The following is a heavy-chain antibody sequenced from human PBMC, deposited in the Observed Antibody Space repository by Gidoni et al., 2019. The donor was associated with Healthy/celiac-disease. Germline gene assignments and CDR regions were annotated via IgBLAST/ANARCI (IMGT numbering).Heavy chain of an antibody. Sequence: EVQLVESGGGLVQPGGSLRLSCAASGFTFSSYSMNWVRQAPGKGLEWVSYISSSSSTIYYADSVKGRFTISRDNAKNSLYLQMNSLRAEDTAVYYCARGGADIVVAPFRIWGQGTMVTVSS. V-gene: IGHV3-48*01. J-gene: IGHJ3*02. D-gene: IGHD3-22*01. CDR1: GFTFSSYS. CDR3: ARGGADIVVAPFRI. CDR2: ISSSSSTI.